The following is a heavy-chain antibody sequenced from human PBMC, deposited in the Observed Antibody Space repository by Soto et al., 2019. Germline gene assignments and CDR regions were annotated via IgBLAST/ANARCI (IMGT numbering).Heavy chain of an antibody. Sequence: QVQLVESGGGVVQPGRSLRLSCAASGFTFSTYGMHWVRQAPGKGLEWVAVISYDGSNKYYADSVKGRFTISRDNSKNTLYLQMNSLRGEDTAVYYCATARGFRILWWCQDYWGQGTLVTVSS. CDR1: GFTFSTYG. D-gene: IGHD2-21*01. CDR2: ISYDGSNK. J-gene: IGHJ4*02. V-gene: IGHV3-30*03. CDR3: ATARGFRILWWCQDY.